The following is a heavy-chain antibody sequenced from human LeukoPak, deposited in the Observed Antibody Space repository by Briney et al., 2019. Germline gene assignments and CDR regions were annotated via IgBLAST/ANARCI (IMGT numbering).Heavy chain of an antibody. D-gene: IGHD3-3*01. V-gene: IGHV3-23*01. Sequence: GGSLRLSCAASGLTFRNYAMTWVRQAPGKGLEWVSTISADGASTFYADSVRGRFTISRDSSENTLYLQMDSLRAEDTAVYYCAKGGHYTYFEYWGQGTLVTVSS. CDR2: ISADGAST. CDR1: GLTFRNYA. J-gene: IGHJ4*02. CDR3: AKGGHYTYFEY.